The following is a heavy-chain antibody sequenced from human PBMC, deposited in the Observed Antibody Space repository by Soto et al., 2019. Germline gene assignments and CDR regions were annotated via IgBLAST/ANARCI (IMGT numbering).Heavy chain of an antibody. CDR1: GVTVNTNY. CDR3: ASTAVWKNAFEI. Sequence: EVQLVESGGGLMQPGGSLRLSCAASGVTVNTNYMSWVRQSPGKGLEGVSLIESGGSIYYADSVKGRFTISRDNFKNTLSLQMNSLRVEDTAVYYCASTAVWKNAFEIWGQGTLVSVSS. D-gene: IGHD3-16*01. CDR2: IESGGSI. J-gene: IGHJ3*02. V-gene: IGHV3-53*01.